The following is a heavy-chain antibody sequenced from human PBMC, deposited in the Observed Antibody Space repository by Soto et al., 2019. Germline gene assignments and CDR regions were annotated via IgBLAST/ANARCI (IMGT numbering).Heavy chain of an antibody. CDR2: IYYSGST. V-gene: IGHV4-61*08. CDR1: GGSISSGGYS. CDR3: ARDRSGGNWFDP. J-gene: IGHJ5*02. D-gene: IGHD2-15*01. Sequence: SETLSLTCVVSGGSISSGGYSWSWIRQPPGKGLEWIGYIYYSGSTNYNPSLKSRVTISVDTSKNQFSLKLSSVTAADTAVYYCARDRSGGNWFDPWGQGTLVTVS.